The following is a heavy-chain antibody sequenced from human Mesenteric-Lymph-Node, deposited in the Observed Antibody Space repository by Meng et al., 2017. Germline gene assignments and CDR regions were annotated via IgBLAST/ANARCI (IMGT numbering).Heavy chain of an antibody. V-gene: IGHV3-7*01. Sequence: GESLKISCAASGFTFSSSWMSWVRQAPGKGLEWVARIKEDGSEKYYADSVKGRFTISRDNTKNSLYLQMNSLRAEDTAVYYCARDPYYDYVWGSYRLGAFDYWGQGTLVTVSS. D-gene: IGHD3-16*02. CDR1: GFTFSSSW. CDR2: IKEDGSEK. J-gene: IGHJ4*02. CDR3: ARDPYYDYVWGSYRLGAFDY.